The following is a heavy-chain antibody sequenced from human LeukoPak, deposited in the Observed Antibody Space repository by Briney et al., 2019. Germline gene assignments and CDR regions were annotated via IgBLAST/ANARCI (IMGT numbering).Heavy chain of an antibody. D-gene: IGHD3/OR15-3a*01. CDR2: IKQDGSEK. Sequence: GGSLRLSCAASGFTFSSYWMSWVRQAPGKGLEWVANIKQDGSEKYYVDSVKGRFTISRDNAKNSLYLQMNSLRAEDTAVYYCARDAIGTGHPQDPLAEIRFDYWGQGTLVTVSS. CDR3: ARDAIGTGHPQDPLAEIRFDY. CDR1: GFTFSSYW. J-gene: IGHJ4*02. V-gene: IGHV3-7*01.